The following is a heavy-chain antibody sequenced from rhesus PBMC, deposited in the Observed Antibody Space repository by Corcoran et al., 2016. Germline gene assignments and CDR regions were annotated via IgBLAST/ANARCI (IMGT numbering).Heavy chain of an antibody. Sequence: QVQLQESGPGLVKPSETLSLNCAVSGASISSNYWSWIRQPPGKGLEWIGYIVGGSGTTSHTPAPKSRVTISKDTSKNQFSLKLSSVTAADTAVYYCARSRFGDTVGTVNFYLDYWGQGVLVTVSS. CDR3: ARSRFGDTVGTVNFYLDY. V-gene: IGHV4-147*01. CDR1: GASISSNY. J-gene: IGHJ4*01. D-gene: IGHD5-42*01. CDR2: IVGGSGTT.